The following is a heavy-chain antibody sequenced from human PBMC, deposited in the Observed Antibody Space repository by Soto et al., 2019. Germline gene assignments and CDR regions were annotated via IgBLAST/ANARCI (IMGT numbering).Heavy chain of an antibody. J-gene: IGHJ3*02. CDR3: ASPYDSSGYKRYDACDI. V-gene: IGHV1-69*01. CDR2: IIPIFGTA. CDR1: GGTFSSYA. D-gene: IGHD3-22*01. Sequence: QMQLVQSGAEVKKPGSSVKVSCKASGGTFSSYAISWVRQAPGQGLEWMGGIIPIFGTANYAQKFQGRVTITADESTSTAYMELSRRRSEDTAVYYCASPYDSSGYKRYDACDIWGQGTMVTVSS.